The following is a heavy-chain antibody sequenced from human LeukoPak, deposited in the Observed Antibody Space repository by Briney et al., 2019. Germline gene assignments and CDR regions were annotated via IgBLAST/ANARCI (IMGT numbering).Heavy chain of an antibody. CDR1: GFTFSSYG. Sequence: GGSLRLSCAASGFTFSSYGMHWVRQAPGKGLEWVAVISYDGSNKYYADSVKGRFTISRDNSKNTLYLQMNSLRAEDTAVYYCAKRGSGSYYGYYYYMDVWGKGTTVTVSS. J-gene: IGHJ6*03. CDR2: ISYDGSNK. CDR3: AKRGSGSYYGYYYYMDV. V-gene: IGHV3-30*18. D-gene: IGHD1-26*01.